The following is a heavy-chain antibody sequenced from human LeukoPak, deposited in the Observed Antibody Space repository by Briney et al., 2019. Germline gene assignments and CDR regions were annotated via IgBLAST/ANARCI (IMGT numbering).Heavy chain of an antibody. CDR1: GFTLSNYW. Sequence: GGSLRLSCVASGFTLSNYWVHWVRQAPGKGLVWVSRVNGDGSGTNYVDSVKGRFTIYRDSSKNTVFLQMNSLRADDTAVHYCVTSGYYSYFDDWGQGTLVTVSS. D-gene: IGHD3-22*01. J-gene: IGHJ4*02. CDR3: VTSGYYSYFDD. V-gene: IGHV3-74*01. CDR2: VNGDGSGT.